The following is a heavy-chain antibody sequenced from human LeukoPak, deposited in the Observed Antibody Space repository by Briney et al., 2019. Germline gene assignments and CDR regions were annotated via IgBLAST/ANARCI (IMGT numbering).Heavy chain of an antibody. CDR2: IYSGGST. CDR1: GFTVSSNY. CDR3: ASGLSVTTSGDY. Sequence: AGGSLRLSCAASGFTVSSNYMSWVRQAPGKGLEWVSIIYSGGSTYYSDSVKGRFTISRDNFNNTLYLQMNTLRAEDTAVYYCASGLSVTTSGDYWGQGTLVTVSS. V-gene: IGHV3-53*01. J-gene: IGHJ4*02. D-gene: IGHD4-17*01.